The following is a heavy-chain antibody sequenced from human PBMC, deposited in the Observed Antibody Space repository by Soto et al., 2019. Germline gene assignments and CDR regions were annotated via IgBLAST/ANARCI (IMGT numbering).Heavy chain of an antibody. CDR1: GFTFSSYA. CDR2: IWYDGSNK. V-gene: IGHV3-33*01. J-gene: IGHJ4*02. D-gene: IGHD4-17*01. Sequence: QVQLVESGGGVVQPGRSLRLSCAASGFTFSSYAMHWVRQAPGKGLEWVAFIWYDGSNKYYADSVKGRFTISRDNSKNTLYLQMNSLRAEDTAVYYCARVPETVTIDYWGQGTLVTVSS. CDR3: ARVPETVTIDY.